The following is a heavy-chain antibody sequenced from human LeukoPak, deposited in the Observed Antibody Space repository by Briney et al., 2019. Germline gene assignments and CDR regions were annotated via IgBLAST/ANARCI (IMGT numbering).Heavy chain of an antibody. Sequence: HSGGSLRLSCAASGFSFSDYAMAWVRQAPGKGLEWVSVITGSGGVTHHAGSVKGRFTISRDNSKNTLYLQMNNLRVEDTARYYCAKDGLYYDGSTHIYYFDYWGQGTLVAVSS. CDR2: ITGSGGVT. J-gene: IGHJ4*02. V-gene: IGHV3-23*01. D-gene: IGHD3-22*01. CDR3: AKDGLYYDGSTHIYYFDY. CDR1: GFSFSDYA.